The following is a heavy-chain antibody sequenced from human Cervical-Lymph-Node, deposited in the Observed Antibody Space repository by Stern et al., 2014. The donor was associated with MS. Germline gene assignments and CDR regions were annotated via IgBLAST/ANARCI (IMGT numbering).Heavy chain of an antibody. Sequence: QITLKESGPTLVKPTQTLTLTCTFSGFSLNTLGVGVGWIRQPPGKALEWLAVIYWDDDKRYSPSLQSRLTITKDTLKNQVVLTLTNTDSVDTATYYCTHSLLRLGELSSPTIASWGQGALVTVSS. CDR2: IYWDDDK. CDR3: THSLLRLGELSSPTIAS. CDR1: GFSLNTLGVG. J-gene: IGHJ5*02. V-gene: IGHV2-5*02. D-gene: IGHD3-16*02.